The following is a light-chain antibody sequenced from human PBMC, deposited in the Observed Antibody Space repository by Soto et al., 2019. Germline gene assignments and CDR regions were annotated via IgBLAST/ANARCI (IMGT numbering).Light chain of an antibody. CDR2: GAS. V-gene: IGKV3-20*01. Sequence: ETVLTQSPGTLSLSPGERATLSCRATQSVNNDYLAWYQQRPGLAPRLLIFGASGSATGIPDRFSGSGSGTDFTLTISRLEPEDFAIYYCQQYGTSPLTFGGGTKVEIK. J-gene: IGKJ4*01. CDR3: QQYGTSPLT. CDR1: QSVNNDY.